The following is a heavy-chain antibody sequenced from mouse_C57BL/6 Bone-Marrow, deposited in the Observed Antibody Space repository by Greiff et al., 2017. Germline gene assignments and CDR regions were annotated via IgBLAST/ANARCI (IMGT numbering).Heavy chain of an antibody. CDR3: AREGYYGSSYPFYWYFDV. D-gene: IGHD1-1*01. CDR1: GYTFTSYW. J-gene: IGHJ1*03. V-gene: IGHV1-69*01. Sequence: QVQLQQPGAELVMPGASVKLSCKASGYTFTSYWMHWVKQRPGQGLEWIGEIDPSDSYTNYNQKFKGKSTLTVDKSSSTAYMQLSSLTSEGSAVYYCAREGYYGSSYPFYWYFDVWGTGTTVTVSS. CDR2: IDPSDSYT.